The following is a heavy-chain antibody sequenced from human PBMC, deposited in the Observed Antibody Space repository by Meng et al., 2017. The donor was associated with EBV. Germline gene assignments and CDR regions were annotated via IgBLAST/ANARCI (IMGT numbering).Heavy chain of an antibody. D-gene: IGHD3-10*01. CDR1: GGPFRYYA. J-gene: IGHJ4*02. V-gene: IGHV1-69*01. CDR3: ASESGRGYTPDY. CDR2: FLPRLGAP. Sequence: VQLVQSAAEVKQPVSSVKCSCKTSGGPFRYYAISWVRQAPGQGLEWLGGFLPRLGAPNYAQKFHGRVKITADESTSTHYMDLSSLRSEDTAIYYCASESGRGYTPDYWGQGTLVTVSS.